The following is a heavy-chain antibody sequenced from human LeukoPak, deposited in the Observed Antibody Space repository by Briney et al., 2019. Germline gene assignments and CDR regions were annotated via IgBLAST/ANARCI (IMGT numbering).Heavy chain of an antibody. Sequence: GESLKISCQASGYNFTNHWVAWVRQRPGKGLEWMGIIWPDDSDSRYGPSFQGLVTMSVDKSVGTTYLQWRSLQASDTAIYYCVRYSDVPFDYWGQGTLVTVSS. V-gene: IGHV5-51*01. CDR1: GYNFTNHW. D-gene: IGHD2-15*01. CDR3: VRYSDVPFDY. J-gene: IGHJ4*02. CDR2: IWPDDSDS.